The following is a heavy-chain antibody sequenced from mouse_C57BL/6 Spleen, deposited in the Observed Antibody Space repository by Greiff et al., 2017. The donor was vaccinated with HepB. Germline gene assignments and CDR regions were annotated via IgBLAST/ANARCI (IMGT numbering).Heavy chain of an antibody. V-gene: IGHV5-16*01. CDR3: ARDYDGGFAY. CDR1: GFTFSDYY. CDR2: INYDGSST. Sequence: DVMLVESEGGLVQPGRSMKLSCTASGFTFSDYYMAWVRQVPEKGLEWVANINYDGSSTYYLDSLKSRFIISRDNAKNILYLQMSSLKSEDTATYYCARDYDGGFAYWGQGTLVTVSA. D-gene: IGHD2-12*01. J-gene: IGHJ3*01.